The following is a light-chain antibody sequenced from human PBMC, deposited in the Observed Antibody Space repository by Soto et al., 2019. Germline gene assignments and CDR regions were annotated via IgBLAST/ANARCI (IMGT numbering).Light chain of an antibody. CDR1: RSDVGDFDY. Sequence: QSALGQPPSASGSHGQSVTISCTGTRSDVGDFDYVSWYRHLPGKAPQLIMYGVSQRPSGVPDRFSGTKSGNTASLTVSGLRAEDEAEYCCSSYAGTKNLICGGGTKLTVL. V-gene: IGLV2-8*01. CDR2: GVS. J-gene: IGLJ2*01. CDR3: SSYAGTKNLI.